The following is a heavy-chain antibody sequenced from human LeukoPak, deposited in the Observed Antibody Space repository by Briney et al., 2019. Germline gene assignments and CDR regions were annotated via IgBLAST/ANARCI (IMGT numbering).Heavy chain of an antibody. CDR3: AREMFFGGSYLADYYYYGMDV. CDR2: INPNNGGT. Sequence: ASLKVSCKASGFSFTGYYIHWVRQAPGQGLEWMGWINPNNGGTTYAQKFQGRVTMTRDTSISTDYMELSRLRSDDTAVYYCAREMFFGGSYLADYYYYGMDVWGQGTTVTVSS. J-gene: IGHJ6*02. V-gene: IGHV1-2*02. CDR1: GFSFTGYY. D-gene: IGHD1-26*01.